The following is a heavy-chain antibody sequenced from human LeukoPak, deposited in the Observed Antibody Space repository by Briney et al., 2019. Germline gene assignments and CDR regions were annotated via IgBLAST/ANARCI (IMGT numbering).Heavy chain of an antibody. D-gene: IGHD1-26*01. J-gene: IGHJ4*02. CDR3: ARVLKKGWELHHPFDY. V-gene: IGHV1-46*01. Sequence: ASVKVSCKASGYTFTSYYMHWVRQAPGQGLEWMGIINPSGGSTSYAQKFQGRVTMTTDTSTSTAYMELRSLRSDDTAVYYCARVLKKGWELHHPFDYWGQGTLVTVSS. CDR1: GYTFTSYY. CDR2: INPSGGST.